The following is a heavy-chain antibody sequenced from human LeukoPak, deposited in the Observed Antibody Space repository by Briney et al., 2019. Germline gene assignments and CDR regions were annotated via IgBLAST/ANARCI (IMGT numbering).Heavy chain of an antibody. CDR1: GYTFTDYD. CDR3: ARVTSGMRYNWFDP. CDR2: IHPRSGYS. V-gene: IGHV1-8*01. D-gene: IGHD2-2*01. J-gene: IGHJ5*02. Sequence: ASVKVSCKTSGYTFTDYDVNWVRQAPGQGLEWMEYIHPRSGYSESAQRFQGRLSMTRDVSTDTAYMELSTLTSDDTAVYYCARVTSGMRYNWFDPWGQGTLIIVSS.